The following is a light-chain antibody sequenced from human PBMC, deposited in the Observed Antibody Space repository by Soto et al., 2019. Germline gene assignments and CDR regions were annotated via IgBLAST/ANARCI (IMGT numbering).Light chain of an antibody. CDR1: QSIRSS. V-gene: IGKV3-15*01. Sequence: EIVLTQSPATLSVSLGDTATLSCRASQSIRSSLAWFQQKPGQAPRLLIYDRSIRASGTPARFSGSGSGTEFSLTISSLQSEDFAVYYCHQYNNLPPWTFGQGTKVDIK. CDR2: DRS. CDR3: HQYNNLPPWT. J-gene: IGKJ1*01.